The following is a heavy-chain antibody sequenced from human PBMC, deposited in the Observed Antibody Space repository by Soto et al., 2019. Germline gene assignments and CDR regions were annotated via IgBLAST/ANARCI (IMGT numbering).Heavy chain of an antibody. V-gene: IGHV3-30*03. CDR1: GFTFSSYG. Sequence: QVQLVESGGGVVQPGRSLRLSCAASGFTFSSYGMHWVRQAPGKGLEWVALISHDGSNKYYADAVKGRFTISRDNSLNTLYLQMNSPRTEDTALYYCAREPSPRAWSYPGYWGQGTLVTVSS. CDR3: AREPSPRAWSYPGY. D-gene: IGHD2-8*01. CDR2: ISHDGSNK. J-gene: IGHJ4*02.